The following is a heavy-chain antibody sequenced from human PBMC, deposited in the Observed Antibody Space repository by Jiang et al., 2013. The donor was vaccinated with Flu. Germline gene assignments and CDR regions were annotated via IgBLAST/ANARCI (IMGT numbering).Heavy chain of an antibody. J-gene: IGHJ3*01. D-gene: IGHD1/OR15-1a*01. CDR1: GGSITSTSYY. CDR2: MYYSGST. V-gene: IGHV4-39*07. CDR3: AKPREQGYNVAGSLDAFDV. Sequence: LVKPSETLSLTCSVFGGSITSTSYYWGWIRQIPGKGLEWIGSMYYSGSTYYNPSLQSRVSLSADTSNNQFSLKLTTVTAADTAVYYCAKPREQGYNVAGSLDAFDVWGPG.